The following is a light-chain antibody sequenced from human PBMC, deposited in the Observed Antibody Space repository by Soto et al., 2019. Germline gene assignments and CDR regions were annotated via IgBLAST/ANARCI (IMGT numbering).Light chain of an antibody. CDR3: QQYNLPREFT. Sequence: DLQMTQSPSSLSASVGDRVTITCQASQDISNYLNWYQQKPGIAPKLLIYDASNLETGVPSRFSGSGSGTDFTFTISSLQPEDIATYYCQQYNLPREFTFGPGTKVDIK. V-gene: IGKV1-33*01. J-gene: IGKJ3*01. CDR1: QDISNY. CDR2: DAS.